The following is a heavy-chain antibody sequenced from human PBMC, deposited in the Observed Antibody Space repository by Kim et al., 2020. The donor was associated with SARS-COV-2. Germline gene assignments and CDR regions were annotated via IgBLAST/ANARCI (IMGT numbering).Heavy chain of an antibody. CDR2: MNPNSGNT. CDR3: ARWGHVRFLEWLFSDDAFDI. Sequence: ASVKVSCKASGYTFTSYDINWVRQATGQGLEWMGWMNPNSGNTGYAQKFQGRVTMTRNTSISTAYMELSSLRSEDTAVYYCARWGHVRFLEWLFSDDAFDIWGQGTMVTVSS. D-gene: IGHD3-3*01. V-gene: IGHV1-8*01. J-gene: IGHJ3*02. CDR1: GYTFTSYD.